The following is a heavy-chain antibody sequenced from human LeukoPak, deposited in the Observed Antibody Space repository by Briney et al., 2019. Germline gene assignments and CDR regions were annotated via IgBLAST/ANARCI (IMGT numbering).Heavy chain of an antibody. Sequence: SETLSLTCTVSGGSISGTTSYWGWIRQPPGKGLQWIGSIYYSGNTYYNPSLKSRVTISVDTSKNQFPLTLNSVTAADTAVYYCATLLSAPRDYWGQGTLVTVSS. CDR3: ATLLSAPRDY. CDR2: IYYSGNT. J-gene: IGHJ4*02. D-gene: IGHD3-10*01. V-gene: IGHV4-39*01. CDR1: GGSISGTTSY.